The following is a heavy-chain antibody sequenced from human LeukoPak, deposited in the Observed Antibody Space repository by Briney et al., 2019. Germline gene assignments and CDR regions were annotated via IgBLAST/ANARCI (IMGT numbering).Heavy chain of an antibody. V-gene: IGHV1-46*01. CDR3: ARVVGYSYGSGGYFDY. CDR1: GYTFTSYY. J-gene: IGHJ4*02. CDR2: INPSGGST. D-gene: IGHD5-18*01. Sequence: ASVKVSCKASGYTFTSYYMHWVRQAPGQGLEWMGKINPSGGSTSYAQKFQGRVTMTRDTSTSTVYMELSSLRSEDTAVYYCARVVGYSYGSGGYFDYWGQGTLVTVSS.